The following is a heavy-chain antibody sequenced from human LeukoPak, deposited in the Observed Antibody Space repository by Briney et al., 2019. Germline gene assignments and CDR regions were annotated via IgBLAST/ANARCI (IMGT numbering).Heavy chain of an antibody. CDR3: ARDTDSSGWYYFDY. D-gene: IGHD6-19*01. CDR1: GYTFTGYY. J-gene: IGHJ4*02. CDR2: INPNSGGT. Sequence: SVKVSCKASGYTFTGYYMHWVRQAPGQGLEWMGWINPNSGGTNYAQKFQGRVTMTRDTSISTAYMELSRLRSDDTAVYYCARDTDSSGWYYFDYWGQGTLVTVSS. V-gene: IGHV1-2*02.